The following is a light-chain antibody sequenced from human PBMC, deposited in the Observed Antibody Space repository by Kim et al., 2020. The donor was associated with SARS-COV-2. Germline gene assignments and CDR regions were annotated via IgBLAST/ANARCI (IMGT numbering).Light chain of an antibody. J-gene: IGKJ2*01. CDR2: QAS. CDR1: QSVNTW. CDR3: QQYNFYRFT. Sequence: SASVGDRVTITCRARQSVNTWLALYRQRPGKAPELLISQASVLQSGVSSKFSGSGSGTEFTLTIDSLQPDDCATYYCQQYNFYRFTFGQGTKLEI. V-gene: IGKV1-5*03.